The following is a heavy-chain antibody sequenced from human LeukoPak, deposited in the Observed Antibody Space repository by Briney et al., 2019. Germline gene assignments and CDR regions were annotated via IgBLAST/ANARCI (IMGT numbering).Heavy chain of an antibody. D-gene: IGHD4-11*01. CDR1: GFALSSYW. CDR3: ANQAYSQFDY. J-gene: IGHJ4*02. V-gene: IGHV3-7*01. CDR2: ISPDGSGK. Sequence: PGGSLRLSCVASGFALSSYWMSWVRQAPGRGLELVANISPDGSGKYCVDSVKGRFAISRDNAKRSLYLQMNSLRAEDTAVYYCANQAYSQFDYWGQGTLVTVSS.